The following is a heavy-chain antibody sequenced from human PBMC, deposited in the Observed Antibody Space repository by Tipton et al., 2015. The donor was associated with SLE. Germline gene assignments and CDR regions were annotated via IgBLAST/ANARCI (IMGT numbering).Heavy chain of an antibody. Sequence: TLSLTCTVSGSSITAYYWTWIRQPPGKGLEWIGYVDNSGSTNYNPSLRSRLTISVDTSRNQFSLKLNSLTAADTAVYYCARTSLGFNFWTGSPFDPWGQGTPVTVSS. J-gene: IGHJ5*02. CDR3: ARTSLGFNFWTGSPFDP. V-gene: IGHV4-59*01. CDR1: GSSITAYY. CDR2: VDNSGST. D-gene: IGHD3/OR15-3a*01.